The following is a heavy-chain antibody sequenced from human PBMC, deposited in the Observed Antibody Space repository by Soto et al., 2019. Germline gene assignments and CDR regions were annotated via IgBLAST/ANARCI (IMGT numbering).Heavy chain of an antibody. D-gene: IGHD3-3*01. CDR2: ISWNSGSI. CDR1: GFTFDNYA. V-gene: IGHV3-9*01. CDR3: AKDIHRARFLEWFTGPHEYYGMDV. J-gene: IGHJ6*02. Sequence: PGGSLRLSCAASGFTFDNYAMHWVRQAPGKGLEWVSGISWNSGSIGYADPVKGRFTISRDNAKNSLYLQMNSLRAEDTALYYCAKDIHRARFLEWFTGPHEYYGMDVWGQGTTVTVSS.